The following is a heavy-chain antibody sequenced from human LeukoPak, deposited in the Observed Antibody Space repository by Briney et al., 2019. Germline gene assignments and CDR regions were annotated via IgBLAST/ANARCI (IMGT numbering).Heavy chain of an antibody. J-gene: IGHJ4*02. D-gene: IGHD1-14*01. V-gene: IGHV3-23*01. CDR3: ARKVAGRNPFDY. CDR1: GFTFRSYT. Sequence: PGGSLRLSCAASGFTFRSYTMLWVRQDPGKGLEWVSAISGSSGTTNYADSVKGRFTISRDNSKYTLYLQMDSLRAEDTALYYCARKVAGRNPFDYWGQGTLVTVSS. CDR2: ISGSSGTT.